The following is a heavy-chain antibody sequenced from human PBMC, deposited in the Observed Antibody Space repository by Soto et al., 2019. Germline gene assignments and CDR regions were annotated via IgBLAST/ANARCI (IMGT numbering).Heavy chain of an antibody. D-gene: IGHD1-1*01. J-gene: IGHJ4*02. CDR3: ARAWNIPGYFDY. V-gene: IGHV1-69*01. CDR1: GGTFSSYA. Sequence: QVQLVQSGAEVKKPGSSVKVSCKASGGTFSSYAISWVRQAPGQGLAWMGGIIPIFGTANYEQKFQGRVTITADESTSTDYMELSSLRSEDTAVYYCARAWNIPGYFDYWGQGTLVTVSS. CDR2: IIPIFGTA.